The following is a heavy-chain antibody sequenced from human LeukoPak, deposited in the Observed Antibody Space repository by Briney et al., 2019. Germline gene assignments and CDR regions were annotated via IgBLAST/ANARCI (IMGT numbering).Heavy chain of an antibody. D-gene: IGHD3-16*01. Sequence: DSVKVSCKASGYTFSSYGISWVRQAPGQGLEWMGWISVYNGNTNNIQKLQGRVTMTRDTPTNTAYMELRSLRSDDTAVYYCARDAYTSGADYWGQGTLVTVSS. V-gene: IGHV1-18*01. CDR1: GYTFSSYG. CDR3: ARDAYTSGADY. J-gene: IGHJ4*02. CDR2: ISVYNGNT.